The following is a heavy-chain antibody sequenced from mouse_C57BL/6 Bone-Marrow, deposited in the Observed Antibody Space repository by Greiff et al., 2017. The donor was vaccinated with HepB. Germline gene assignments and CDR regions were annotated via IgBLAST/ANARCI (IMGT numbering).Heavy chain of an antibody. D-gene: IGHD1-1*01. CDR2: IWSGGST. V-gene: IGHV2-2*01. CDR3: ARRGCSSLAWFAY. Sequence: VQLQESGPGLVQPSQSLSITCTVSGFALTSYGVHWVRQSPGKGLEWLGVIWSGGSTDYNAAFISRLSISKDYSKSQVFFKMNSLQADDTAIYYCARRGCSSLAWFAYWGQGTLVTVSA. CDR1: GFALTSYG. J-gene: IGHJ3*01.